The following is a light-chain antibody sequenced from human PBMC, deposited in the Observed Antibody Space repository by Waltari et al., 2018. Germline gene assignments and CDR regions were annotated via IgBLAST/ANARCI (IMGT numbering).Light chain of an antibody. CDR1: CSNFGGFGL. CDR3: CSYAGSTTSSVV. CDR2: AVT. Sequence: SALTHPAPASGSRGRSVPITCTGSCSNFGGFGLVSGYQQHQGKAPKLMIYAVTKRPSVVSHRFSGSKSGNTSSLTISGLQTEDEADYYCCSYAGSTTSSVVFGTGTKVIGL. V-gene: IGLV2-23*02. J-gene: IGLJ1*01.